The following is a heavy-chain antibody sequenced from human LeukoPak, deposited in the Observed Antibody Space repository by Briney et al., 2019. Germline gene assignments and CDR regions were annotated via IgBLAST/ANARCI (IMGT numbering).Heavy chain of an antibody. J-gene: IGHJ4*02. Sequence: PGGSLRLSCAAAGFTFNNYALSWVRQAPGKGLEWVSAISGNGGDTYYADSVKGRFTVSRDISKSTLYLQMNSLRVEDTAVYYCARDSGDSSSWYSFGYWGQGTLVTVSS. D-gene: IGHD6-13*01. CDR1: GFTFNNYA. CDR2: ISGNGGDT. V-gene: IGHV3-23*01. CDR3: ARDSGDSSSWYSFGY.